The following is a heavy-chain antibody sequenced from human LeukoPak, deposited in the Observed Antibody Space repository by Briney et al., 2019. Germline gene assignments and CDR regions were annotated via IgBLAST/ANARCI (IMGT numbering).Heavy chain of an antibody. CDR3: ARRSPGYSYSIDS. D-gene: IGHD5-18*01. V-gene: IGHV4-59*08. Sequence: PSETLSLTCTVSGGSISTYYWSWIRQPPGKGLEWIGCIYYSGTTNYNPSLKSRVTISVDTSKNQFSLNLSSVTAADTAVYYCARRSPGYSYSIDSWGQGTLVTVSS. CDR1: GGSISTYY. CDR2: IYYSGTT. J-gene: IGHJ4*02.